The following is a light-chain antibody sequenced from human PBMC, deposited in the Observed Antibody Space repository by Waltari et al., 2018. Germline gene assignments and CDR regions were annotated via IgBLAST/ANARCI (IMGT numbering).Light chain of an antibody. J-gene: IGLJ3*02. CDR2: GKN. Sequence: SSELTQAPAVSVALGQTVRITCQGDSLRSYYASWYQQKPGQAPVLVIYGKNNRPSGIPDRFSGSISGNTASLTITGAQAEDEADYYCNSRDSSGNRVFGGGTKLTVL. CDR1: SLRSYY. V-gene: IGLV3-19*01. CDR3: NSRDSSGNRV.